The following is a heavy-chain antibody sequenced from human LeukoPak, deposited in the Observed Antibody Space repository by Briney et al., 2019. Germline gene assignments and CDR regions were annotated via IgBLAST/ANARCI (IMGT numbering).Heavy chain of an antibody. V-gene: IGHV4-39*07. CDR2: ISYSGNT. Sequence: SETLSLTCTVSGGSISSSDYFWAWIRQPPGKGLEWIASISYSGNTFYNASFKTRATISRDTSQNQFSLHLTSLTAADTAVHYCARLRTGSQCDSWGHGTLVIVSS. CDR1: GGSISSSDYF. CDR3: ARLRTGSQCDS. J-gene: IGHJ5*01. D-gene: IGHD3-10*01.